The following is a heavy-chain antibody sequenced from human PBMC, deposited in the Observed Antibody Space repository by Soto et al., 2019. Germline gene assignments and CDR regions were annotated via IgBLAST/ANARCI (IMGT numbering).Heavy chain of an antibody. V-gene: IGHV1-46*01. D-gene: IGHD5-12*01. Sequence: ASVKVSCKTSGYTFTSYFVHWVRQAPGQGLEWMGIINPSTGSTTYAQRFQGRVTMTRDTSTSTVYMELGSLRSEDAALYYCARDIHPGGRYDPFYYYGRDVGGKGTTVTVPS. CDR1: GYTFTSYF. J-gene: IGHJ6*04. CDR3: ARDIHPGGRYDPFYYYGRDV. CDR2: INPSTGST.